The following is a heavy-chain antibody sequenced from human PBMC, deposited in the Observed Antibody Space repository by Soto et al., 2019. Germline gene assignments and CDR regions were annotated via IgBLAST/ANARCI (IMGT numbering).Heavy chain of an antibody. CDR1: GYSISSGNY. Sequence: ASETLSLTCAVSGYSISSGNYWAWIRQPPGRGLEWIGSLYHIGSTHYNTSLKSRVTISVDTSKNHFSLELSSVTAADTAIYYCRSSTSCYDESCVDVWGQGTMVTVSS. J-gene: IGHJ6*02. D-gene: IGHD2-2*01. CDR3: RSSTSCYDESCVDV. V-gene: IGHV4-38-2*01. CDR2: LYHIGST.